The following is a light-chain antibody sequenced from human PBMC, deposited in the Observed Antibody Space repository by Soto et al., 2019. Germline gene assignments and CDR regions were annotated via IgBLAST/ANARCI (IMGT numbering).Light chain of an antibody. Sequence: QSVLTQPSSVSGTPGQRVSISCSGSNFNVGSNTVSWYQQLPGAAPKLLIYTDNQRPSRVPDRFSGSKSGTSASLAISGLLSEDEADYYCAAWDDTLDAQVFGGGTKLTVL. CDR3: AAWDDTLDAQV. J-gene: IGLJ3*02. CDR2: TDN. V-gene: IGLV1-44*01. CDR1: NFNVGSNT.